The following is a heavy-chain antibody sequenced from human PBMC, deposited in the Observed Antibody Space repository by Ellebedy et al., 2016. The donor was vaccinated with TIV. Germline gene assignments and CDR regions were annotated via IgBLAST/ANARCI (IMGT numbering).Heavy chain of an antibody. J-gene: IGHJ4*02. CDR3: VKDGPHGYGYPYYFDY. CDR2: MSYDGNDK. CDR1: GFTFSTYG. D-gene: IGHD5-18*01. Sequence: GGSLRLSCAASGFTFSTYGMHWVRQAPGKGLEWVAVMSYDGNDKYSADSVKGRFTISRDNSKNTLYLQMNSLRAEDTAVYFCVKDGPHGYGYPYYFDYWGQGSLVTVSS. V-gene: IGHV3-30*18.